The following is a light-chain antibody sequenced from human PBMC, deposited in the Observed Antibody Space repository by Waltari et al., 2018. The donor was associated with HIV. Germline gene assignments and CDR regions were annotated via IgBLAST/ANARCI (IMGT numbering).Light chain of an antibody. CDR3: CSFAGSDTSCV. J-gene: IGLJ3*02. CDR1: NSDVGSYNL. V-gene: IGLV2-23*02. Sequence: QSALTQPASVSGSPGQSITFSCTLTNSDVGSYNLVSWYQQHPGKAPKLMIDGVTMPRSGVSKRCSGSKSGNTASLTIPGLQAEDEADYYCCSFAGSDTSCVVGGGTKLTVL. CDR2: GVT.